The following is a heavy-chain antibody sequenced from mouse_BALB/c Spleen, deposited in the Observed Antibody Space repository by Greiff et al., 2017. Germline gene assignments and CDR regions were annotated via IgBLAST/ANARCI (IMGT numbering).Heavy chain of an antibody. CDR2: IDPENGNT. D-gene: IGHD4-1*01. V-gene: IGHV14-1*02. Sequence: EVKLVESGVELVRPGALVKLSCKASGFNIKDYYMHWVKQRPEQGLEWIGWIDPENGNTIYDPKFQGKASITADTSSNTAYLQLSSLTSEDTAVYYCASLGFAYWGQGTLVTVSA. J-gene: IGHJ3*01. CDR3: ASLGFAY. CDR1: GFNIKDYY.